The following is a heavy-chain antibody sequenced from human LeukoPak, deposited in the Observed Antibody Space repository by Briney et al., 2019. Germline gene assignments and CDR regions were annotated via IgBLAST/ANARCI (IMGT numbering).Heavy chain of an antibody. CDR3: AREGSSGWYRRYWFDP. Sequence: SGTLSLTCAVSGGYISSSNWWGWVRQPPGKGLEWVGEIYHSGSTNYNPSLKSRVTISVDKSKNQFSLKLSSVTAADTAVYYCAREGSSGWYRRYWFDPWGQGTLVTVSS. CDR1: GGYISSSNW. J-gene: IGHJ5*02. V-gene: IGHV4-4*02. CDR2: IYHSGST. D-gene: IGHD6-19*01.